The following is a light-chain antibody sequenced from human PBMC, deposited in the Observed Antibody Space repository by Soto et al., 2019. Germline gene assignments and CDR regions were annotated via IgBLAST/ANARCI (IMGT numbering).Light chain of an antibody. J-gene: IGLJ3*02. CDR3: SSFAGSDNYWV. CDR2: EVT. Sequence: QSVLPQPASVSGSPGQSITISCTGTNTDVGSYNLVSWYQQHPGRAPKLIICEVTERPSGVSNRFSGSKSGNTASLTISGLQPEDEADYYCSSFAGSDNYWVFGGGTQLTVL. CDR1: NTDVGSYNL. V-gene: IGLV2-23*02.